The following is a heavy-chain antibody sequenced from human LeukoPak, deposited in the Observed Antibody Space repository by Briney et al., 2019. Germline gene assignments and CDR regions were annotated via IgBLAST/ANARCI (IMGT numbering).Heavy chain of an antibody. D-gene: IGHD2-15*01. CDR1: GFIFNSHS. CDR2: ISSTSSYI. V-gene: IGHV3-21*04. CDR3: AKSGLNRFDY. J-gene: IGHJ4*02. Sequence: PGGSLRLSCAASGFIFNSHSMNWVRQAPGKGLEWVSSISSTSSYIYYADSVKSRFTISRDNAKNSLYLQMNSLRAEDTAVYYCAKSGLNRFDYWGQGTLVTVSS.